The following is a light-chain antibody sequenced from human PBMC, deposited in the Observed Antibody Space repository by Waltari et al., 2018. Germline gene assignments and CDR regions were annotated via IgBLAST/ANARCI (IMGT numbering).Light chain of an antibody. Sequence: QSALTQPASVSGSPGQSITISCTGGSSDVGGYNYVCWYQQHPGKAPKRMIYDVSNRPSWVSNRCPGSKSGSTASLTISGLQAEDEADYFCSVKRGSNTVVFGGGTKLTVL. J-gene: IGLJ2*01. CDR3: SVKRGSNTVV. V-gene: IGLV2-14*01. CDR1: SSDVGGYNY. CDR2: DVS.